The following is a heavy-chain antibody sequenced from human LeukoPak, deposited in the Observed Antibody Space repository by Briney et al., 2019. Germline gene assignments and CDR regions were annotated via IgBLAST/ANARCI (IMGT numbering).Heavy chain of an antibody. D-gene: IGHD5-24*01. CDR2: ISYDGSNK. CDR1: GFTFSSYA. V-gene: IGHV3-30-3*01. Sequence: GGSLRLSCAASGFTFSSYAMHWVRQAPGKGLEWVAVISYDGSNKYYADSVKGRFTISRDNSKNTLYLQMNSLTAEDTAVYYCARALPIESPLWYFDLWGRGTLVTVSS. CDR3: ARALPIESPLWYFDL. J-gene: IGHJ2*01.